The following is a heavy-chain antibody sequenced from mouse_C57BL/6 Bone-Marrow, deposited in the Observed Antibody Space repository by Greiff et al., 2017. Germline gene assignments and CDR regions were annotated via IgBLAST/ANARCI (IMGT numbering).Heavy chain of an antibody. CDR1: GFTFSDYG. V-gene: IGHV5-17*01. CDR2: ISSGSSTI. D-gene: IGHD1-1*02. Sequence: EVKLMESGGGLVKPGGSLKLSCAASGFTFSDYGMHWVRQAPEKGLEWVAYISSGSSTIYYADTVKGRFTISRDNAKNTLFLQMTSLRSADTSMYYCARIGPLLLFFDYWGQGTTLTVSS. J-gene: IGHJ2*01. CDR3: ARIGPLLLFFDY.